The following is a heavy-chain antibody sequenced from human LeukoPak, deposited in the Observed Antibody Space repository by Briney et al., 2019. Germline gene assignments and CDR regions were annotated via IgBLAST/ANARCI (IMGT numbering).Heavy chain of an antibody. J-gene: IGHJ5*02. Sequence: GASVKVSCKASGFTFTNYNLHWVRQAPGQRLEWMGIINPSGGSTNYAQNFQGRVTMTRDTSISTAYMELSRLRSDDTAVYYCARDRLRLGYERTNWFDPWGQGTLVTVSS. CDR2: INPSGGST. CDR3: ARDRLRLGYERTNWFDP. CDR1: GFTFTNYN. D-gene: IGHD2-15*01. V-gene: IGHV1-46*01.